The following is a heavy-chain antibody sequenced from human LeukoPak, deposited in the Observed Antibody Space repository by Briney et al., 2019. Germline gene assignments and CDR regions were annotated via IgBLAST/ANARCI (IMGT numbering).Heavy chain of an antibody. CDR1: GFTFSDYY. CDR2: ISSGGGTI. D-gene: IGHD5-18*01. J-gene: IGHJ4*02. Sequence: GGSLRLFCAASGFTFSDYYMHWIRQAPGKGLEWVSSISSGGGTIYYADTVKGRFTISRDNAKNSLYLQMNSLRAGAAAVYYCASATRADTAMVNFDYWGQGTLVTVSS. V-gene: IGHV3-11*01. CDR3: ASATRADTAMVNFDY.